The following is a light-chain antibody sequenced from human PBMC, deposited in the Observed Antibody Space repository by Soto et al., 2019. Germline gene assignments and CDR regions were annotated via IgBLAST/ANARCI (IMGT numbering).Light chain of an antibody. J-gene: IGKJ5*01. Sequence: EIVLTQSPGTLSLSPGERATLSCRASQSVSSSYLAWYQQKPGQAPRLLIYGASSRATGIPDRFSGSGSGTEFTLTISRLEPEDFAVYYCQQYGSSPPITLGQGPRREMK. V-gene: IGKV3-20*01. CDR3: QQYGSSPPIT. CDR2: GAS. CDR1: QSVSSSY.